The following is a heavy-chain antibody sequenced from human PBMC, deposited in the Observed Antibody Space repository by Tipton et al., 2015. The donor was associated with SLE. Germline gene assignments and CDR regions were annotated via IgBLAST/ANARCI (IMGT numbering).Heavy chain of an antibody. CDR3: TTDGFGSRWYTPYDY. CDR1: ELTFTNVW. D-gene: IGHD6-13*01. J-gene: IGHJ4*01. V-gene: IGHV3-15*01. CDR2: IKSKTDGGTT. Sequence: QLVQSGGGLVQPGGSLRLSCAASELTFTNVWMTWVRQAPGKGLEWVGRIKSKTDGGTTDYAAPVKGRFTISRDDSKRTLYLQMNSLKNEDTAIYYCTTDGFGSRWYTPYDYWGHGTLVTVPS.